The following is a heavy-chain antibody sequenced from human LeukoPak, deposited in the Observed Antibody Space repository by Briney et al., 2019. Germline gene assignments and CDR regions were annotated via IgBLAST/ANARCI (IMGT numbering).Heavy chain of an antibody. J-gene: IGHJ4*02. CDR3: AKTGNPATGDY. Sequence: GSLRLSCAASGFTFNSYSMNWVRQAPGKGLEWVSSISGSNSYIYYADSVKGRFTISRDNAKNSLYLQMNSLRAEDTAVYYCAKTGNPATGDYWGQGTLVTVSS. V-gene: IGHV3-21*01. CDR2: ISGSNSYI. D-gene: IGHD1-1*01. CDR1: GFTFNSYS.